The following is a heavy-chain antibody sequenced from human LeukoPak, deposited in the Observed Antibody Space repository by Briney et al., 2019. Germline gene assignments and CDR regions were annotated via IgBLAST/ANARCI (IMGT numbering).Heavy chain of an antibody. Sequence: GGSLRLSCGASGFTFSRNVMHWVRQAPGKGLEWVAYIREDGGDKCYADSVKGRFTISRDTSKNMLYVQMNSLRVEDTAVYYCAKDSNWAFDYWGQGTLVSVSS. CDR1: GFTFSRNV. J-gene: IGHJ4*02. V-gene: IGHV3-30*02. CDR2: IREDGGDK. CDR3: AKDSNWAFDY. D-gene: IGHD3-16*01.